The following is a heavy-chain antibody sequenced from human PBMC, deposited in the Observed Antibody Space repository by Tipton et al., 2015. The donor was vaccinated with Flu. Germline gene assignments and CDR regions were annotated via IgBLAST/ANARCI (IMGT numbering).Heavy chain of an antibody. Sequence: SLRLSCAASGFTFSSYEMNWVRQAPGKGLEWVSYISSSGSTLYYADSAKGRFTISRDNAKNSLYLQVNSLRAEDTAVYYCAVMVVGAAHNWFGPWGLGTLGTGYS. CDR2: ISSSGSTL. V-gene: IGHV3-48*03. CDR3: AVMVVGAAHNWFGP. J-gene: IGHJ5*02. CDR1: GFTFSSYE. D-gene: IGHD2-15*01.